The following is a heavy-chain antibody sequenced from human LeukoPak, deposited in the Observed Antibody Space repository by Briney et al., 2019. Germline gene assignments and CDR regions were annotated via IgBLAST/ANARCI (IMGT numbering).Heavy chain of an antibody. CDR2: MNPNSGNT. CDR1: GYTFTSYD. Sequence: GASVKVSCKASGYTFTSYDINWVRQATGQGLEWMGSMNPNSGNTGYAQKFQGRVTITRNTSISTAYMELSSLRSEDTAVYYCAVMYSSSWTPLHFDYWGQGTLVTVSS. V-gene: IGHV1-8*03. J-gene: IGHJ4*02. CDR3: AVMYSSSWTPLHFDY. D-gene: IGHD6-13*01.